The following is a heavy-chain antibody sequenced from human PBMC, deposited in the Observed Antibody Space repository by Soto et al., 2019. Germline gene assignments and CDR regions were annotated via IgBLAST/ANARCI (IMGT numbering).Heavy chain of an antibody. Sequence: GGSLKLSCAAYGFTFSSYGMHWVRQAPGKGLEWVAVISYDGSNKYYADSVKGRFTISRDNSKNTLYLQMNSLRAEDTAVYYCAKDGAYYDSNGYSNNWFDPWGQGT. CDR2: ISYDGSNK. V-gene: IGHV3-30*18. CDR1: GFTFSSYG. CDR3: AKDGAYYDSNGYSNNWFDP. D-gene: IGHD3-22*01. J-gene: IGHJ5*02.